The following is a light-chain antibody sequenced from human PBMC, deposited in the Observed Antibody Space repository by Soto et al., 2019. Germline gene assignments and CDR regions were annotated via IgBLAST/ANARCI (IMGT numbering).Light chain of an antibody. J-gene: IGKJ1*01. CDR1: QSVSSN. CDR2: GAS. V-gene: IGKV3-15*01. Sequence: EIWMTDSPASSSVSPGDRTTLTCRASQSVSSNLVWYQQKPGQAPRLLIYGASTRATGIPARFSGSGSGTEFTLTISSLQSEDFAVYYCQQYNNWPRTFGQGTKVDIK. CDR3: QQYNNWPRT.